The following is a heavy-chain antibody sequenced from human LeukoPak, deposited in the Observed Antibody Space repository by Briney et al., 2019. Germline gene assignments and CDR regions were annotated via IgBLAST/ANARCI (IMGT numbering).Heavy chain of an antibody. J-gene: IGHJ3*02. V-gene: IGHV4-39*01. D-gene: IGHD6-13*01. CDR3: ARHSSSWYSLCAFDI. Sequence: SETLSLTCTVSGGSISSSSYYWGWIRQPPGKGLEWIGSIYYSGSTYYNPSLKSRVTISVDTSKNQFSLKLSSVTAADTAVYYCARHSSSWYSLCAFDIWGQGTMVTVSS. CDR2: IYYSGST. CDR1: GGSISSSSYY.